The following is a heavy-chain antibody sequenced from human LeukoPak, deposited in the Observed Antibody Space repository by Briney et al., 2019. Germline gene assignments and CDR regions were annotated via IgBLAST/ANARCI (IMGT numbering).Heavy chain of an antibody. D-gene: IGHD5-24*01. Sequence: PSETLSLTCTVSGGSTSGYSWGWIRQPPGKGLEWIGYMYYRGSTNYNASLKSRVTISVDTSKNQFSLSMSSVTAADTAVYYCATGDGYLPDWGQGTLVTVSS. V-gene: IGHV4-59*01. CDR1: GGSTSGYS. CDR2: MYYRGST. CDR3: ATGDGYLPD. J-gene: IGHJ4*02.